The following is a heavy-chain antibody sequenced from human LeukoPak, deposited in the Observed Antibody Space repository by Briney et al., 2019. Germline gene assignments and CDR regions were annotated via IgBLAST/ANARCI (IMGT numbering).Heavy chain of an antibody. V-gene: IGHV4-59*01. Sequence: PSETLSLTCTVSGGSISSYYWSWIRQPPGKGLEWIGYIYYSGSTNYNPSLKSRVTISVDTSENQFSLKLSSVTAADTAVYYCARGHQRFRGFGFDPWGQGTLVTVSS. D-gene: IGHD2-2*01. J-gene: IGHJ5*02. CDR3: ARGHQRFRGFGFDP. CDR1: GGSISSYY. CDR2: IYYSGST.